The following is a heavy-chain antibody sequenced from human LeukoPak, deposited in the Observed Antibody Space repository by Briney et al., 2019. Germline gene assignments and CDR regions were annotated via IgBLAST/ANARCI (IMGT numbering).Heavy chain of an antibody. V-gene: IGHV3-48*01. D-gene: IGHD3-22*01. CDR1: GFTFSSYS. Sequence: GGSLRLSCAASGFTFSSYSMNWVRQAPGKGLEWVSYISSSSSTIYYADSVKGRFTISRDSAKNSLYLQMNSLRAEDTAVYYCARAYYYDSSGPDAFDIWGQGTMVTVSS. CDR3: ARAYYYDSSGPDAFDI. J-gene: IGHJ3*02. CDR2: ISSSSSTI.